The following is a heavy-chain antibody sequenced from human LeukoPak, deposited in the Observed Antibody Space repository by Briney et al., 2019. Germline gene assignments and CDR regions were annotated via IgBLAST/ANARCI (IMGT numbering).Heavy chain of an antibody. CDR1: GYTFTVYY. CDR2: ISAYNGNT. Sequence: ASVTVSCKASGYTFTVYYMHWVRQAPGQGLEWMGWISAYNGNTNYAQKLQGRVTMTTDTSTSTAYMELRSLRSDDTAVYYCARDSLELRAGMDVWGQGTTVTVSS. D-gene: IGHD1-7*01. J-gene: IGHJ6*02. CDR3: ARDSLELRAGMDV. V-gene: IGHV1-18*04.